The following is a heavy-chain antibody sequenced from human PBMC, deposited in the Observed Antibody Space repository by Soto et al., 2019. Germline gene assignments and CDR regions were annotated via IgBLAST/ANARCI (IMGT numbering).Heavy chain of an antibody. V-gene: IGHV1-69*01. Sequence: QVQLVQSGAEVKQPGSSVEVSCKTSGGTFSTYAIYWVRQAPGQGLEWMGAIIPLFGTADYAQKFQGRVTITADESTSTAYMELSSLRSEDTAVYYCARPKGSYSSGYYYFDYWGQGTPVTVSS. CDR2: IIPLFGTA. CDR1: GGTFSTYA. J-gene: IGHJ4*02. CDR3: ARPKGSYSSGYYYFDY. D-gene: IGHD6-19*01.